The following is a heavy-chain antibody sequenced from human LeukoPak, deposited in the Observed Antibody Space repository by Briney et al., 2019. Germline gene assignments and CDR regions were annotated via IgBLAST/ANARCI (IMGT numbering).Heavy chain of an antibody. J-gene: IGHJ3*02. V-gene: IGHV3-21*01. D-gene: IGHD5-18*01. CDR1: GFRFNTYS. CDR2: ISSSGRYK. CDR3: ARTWIHSNNNHDAFDI. Sequence: GGSLRLSCAASGFRFNTYSMNWVRQAPGKGLEWVSSISSSGRYKYCADSVRDRFTVSRDNAQNSLFLQMNSLRVEDTAVYYCARTWIHSNNNHDAFDIWGQGTMVSVSS.